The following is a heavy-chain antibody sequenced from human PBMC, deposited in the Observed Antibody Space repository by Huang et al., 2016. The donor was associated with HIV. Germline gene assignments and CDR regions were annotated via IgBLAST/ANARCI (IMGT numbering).Heavy chain of an antibody. V-gene: IGHV1-46*01. CDR2: INPSGFGT. Sequence: QVRLVQSGAEVKKPGASVKVSCKASGYPFSRYYIHWVRQAPGQGLEWMGKINPSGFGTSYAPDVQGRATMTTDESTSTVYMDLSSLRYEDTAIYYCARSRDSSGPGGAFDIWGQGTMVVVSS. J-gene: IGHJ3*02. CDR3: ARSRDSSGPGGAFDI. CDR1: GYPFSRYY. D-gene: IGHD6-19*01.